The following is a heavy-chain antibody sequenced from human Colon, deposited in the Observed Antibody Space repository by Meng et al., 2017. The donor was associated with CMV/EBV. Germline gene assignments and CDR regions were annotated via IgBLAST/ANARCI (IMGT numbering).Heavy chain of an antibody. V-gene: IGHV1-18*01. Sequence: ASVKVSCKASGYTFTSYGISWVRQAPGQGLEWTGWISAYNGNTYHAQKFQGRVTMTTDTSTNTAYMELRSLRSDDTATYYCARETRRRDGDYYYAMDVWGQGTTVTVSS. D-gene: IGHD3-16*01. CDR1: GYTFTSYG. CDR2: ISAYNGNT. J-gene: IGHJ6*02. CDR3: ARETRRRDGDYYYAMDV.